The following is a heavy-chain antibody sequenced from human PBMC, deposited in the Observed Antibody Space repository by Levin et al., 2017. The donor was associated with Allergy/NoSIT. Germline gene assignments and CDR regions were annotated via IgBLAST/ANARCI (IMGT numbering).Heavy chain of an antibody. V-gene: IGHV3-30*18. D-gene: IGHD1-26*01. J-gene: IGHJ4*02. CDR3: AKSGDPSSAKWELLPGFDY. CDR1: GFTFSSYG. Sequence: SCAASGFTFSSYGMHWVRQAPGKGLEWVAVISYDGSNKYYADSVKGRFTISRDNSKNTLYLQMNSLRAEDTAVYYCAKSGDPSSAKWELLPGFDYWGQGTLVTVSS. CDR2: ISYDGSNK.